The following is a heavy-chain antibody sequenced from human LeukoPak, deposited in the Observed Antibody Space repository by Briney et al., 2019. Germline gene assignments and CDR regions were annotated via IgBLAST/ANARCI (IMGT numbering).Heavy chain of an antibody. Sequence: ASVKVSCKASGYTFTSYYMHWVRQAPGQGLEWMGIINPSGGSTSYAQKFQGRVTMTRDTSTSTVYMELRSLRSDDTAVYYCARDPDTIKGYYDFWSGYWPYYYYMDVWGKGTTVTVSS. D-gene: IGHD3-3*01. CDR3: ARDPDTIKGYYDFWSGYWPYYYYMDV. CDR2: INPSGGST. CDR1: GYTFTSYY. V-gene: IGHV1-46*01. J-gene: IGHJ6*03.